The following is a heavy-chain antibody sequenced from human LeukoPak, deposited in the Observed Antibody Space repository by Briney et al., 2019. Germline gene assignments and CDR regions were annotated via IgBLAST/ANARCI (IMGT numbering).Heavy chain of an antibody. V-gene: IGHV3-7*01. CDR1: GFTFSSYW. D-gene: IGHD6-13*01. CDR3: ARDRGSSSWKSFDY. J-gene: IGHJ4*02. CDR2: IKQDGSEK. Sequence: GGSLRLSCAASGFTFSSYWMSWVRQAPGKGLEWVANIKQDGSEKYYVGSVKGRFTISRDNAKNSLYLQMNSLRAEDTAVYYCARDRGSSSWKSFDYWGQGTLVTVSS.